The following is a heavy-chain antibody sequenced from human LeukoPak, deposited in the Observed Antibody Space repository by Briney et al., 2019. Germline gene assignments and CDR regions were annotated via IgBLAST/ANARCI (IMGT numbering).Heavy chain of an antibody. J-gene: IGHJ6*04. V-gene: IGHV1-18*01. CDR2: ISGYNGNT. CDR3: AGIPAFGVVLHQEPV. Sequence: ASVKVSCKASGYTFTNFGISWVRQAPGQGLEWMGWISGYNGNTNYAQKLQGRVTMTTDTSTSTAYMDLRSLRSEDTAVYFCAGIPAFGVVLHQEPVWGKGTTVTVSS. CDR1: GYTFTNFG. D-gene: IGHD3-3*01.